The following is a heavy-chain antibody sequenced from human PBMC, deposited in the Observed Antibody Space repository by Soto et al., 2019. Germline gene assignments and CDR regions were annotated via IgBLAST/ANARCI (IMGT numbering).Heavy chain of an antibody. CDR1: GFSFSNYR. V-gene: IGHV3-21*01. CDR3: ARDLFDS. CDR2: IISNSSFL. J-gene: IGHJ4*02. Sequence: EVQMVEAGGGLVKPGGALRLSCEVSGFSFSNYRMKWVRQAPGKGLEWVSSIISNSSFLYYAEAVKGRFTISRDNAKNSLYLQRNSLIVEDTAVYYCARDLFDSWGQGTLVTVSS.